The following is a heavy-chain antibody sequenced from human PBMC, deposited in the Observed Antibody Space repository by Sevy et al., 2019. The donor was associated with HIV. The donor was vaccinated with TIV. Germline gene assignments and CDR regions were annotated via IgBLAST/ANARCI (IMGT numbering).Heavy chain of an antibody. Sequence: SETLSLTCAVSGYSISSGYYWGWIRQPPGKGLEWIGSIYHSGSTYYNPSLKSRVTISVDMFKDHFSLKLSSVTAADTAVYYCARRGAGPAFDVWGQGTMVTVSS. J-gene: IGHJ3*01. CDR2: IYHSGST. D-gene: IGHD3-10*01. CDR3: ARRGAGPAFDV. V-gene: IGHV4-38-2*01. CDR1: GYSISSGYY.